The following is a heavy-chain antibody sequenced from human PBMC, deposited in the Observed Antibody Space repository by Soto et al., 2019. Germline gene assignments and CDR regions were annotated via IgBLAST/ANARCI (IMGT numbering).Heavy chain of an antibody. J-gene: IGHJ3*02. CDR1: GFTFSSYG. V-gene: IGHV3-30*18. CDR2: ISYDGSNK. D-gene: IGHD6-6*01. CDR3: AKALPGSSSDAFDI. Sequence: GGSLRLSCAASGFTFSSYGMHWVRQAPGKGLEWVAVISYDGSNKYYADSVKGRFTISRDNSKNTLYLQMNSLRAEDTAVYYCAKALPGSSSDAFDIWGQGTMVTVSS.